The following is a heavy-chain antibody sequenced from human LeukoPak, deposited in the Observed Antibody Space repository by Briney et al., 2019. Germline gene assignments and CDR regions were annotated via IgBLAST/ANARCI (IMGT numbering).Heavy chain of an antibody. D-gene: IGHD5-12*01. CDR2: ISYDGSNK. J-gene: IGHJ4*02. CDR1: GFTFSSYG. CDR3: AKAGYEADY. V-gene: IGHV3-30*18. Sequence: PGGSLRLSCAASGFTFSSYGMHWVRQAPGKGLEWVAVISYDGSNKYYADSVKGRFAISRDNSKNTLYLQMNSPRAEDTAVYYCAKAGYEADYWGQGTLVTVSS.